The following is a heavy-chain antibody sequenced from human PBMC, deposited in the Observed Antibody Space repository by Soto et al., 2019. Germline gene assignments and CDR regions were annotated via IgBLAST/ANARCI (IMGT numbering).Heavy chain of an antibody. V-gene: IGHV4-34*01. J-gene: IGHJ6*02. CDR3: ARGILELHYYYGMAV. Sequence: KASETLSLTCAVYGGSFSGYYWSWIRQPPGKGLEWIGEINHSGSTNYNPSLKSRVTISVDTSKNQFSLKLSSVTAADTAVYYCARGILELHYYYGMAVWGQGTTVTVSS. D-gene: IGHD1-7*01. CDR2: INHSGST. CDR1: GGSFSGYY.